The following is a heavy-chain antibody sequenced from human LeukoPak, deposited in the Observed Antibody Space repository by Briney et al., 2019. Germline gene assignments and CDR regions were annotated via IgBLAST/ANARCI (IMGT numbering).Heavy chain of an antibody. V-gene: IGHV4-4*07. Sequence: SETLSLTCTVSGGSISSYYWSWIRQPAGKGLEWIGRIYTSGSTNYNPSHKSRVTMSVDTSKNQSSLKLSSVTAADTAVYYCARGYYYDSSGYYKQSPFDYWGQGTLVTVSS. CDR2: IYTSGST. D-gene: IGHD3-22*01. CDR1: GGSISSYY. J-gene: IGHJ4*02. CDR3: ARGYYYDSSGYYKQSPFDY.